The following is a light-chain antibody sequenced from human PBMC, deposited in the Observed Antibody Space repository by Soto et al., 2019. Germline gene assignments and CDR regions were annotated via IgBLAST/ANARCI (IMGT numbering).Light chain of an antibody. CDR2: KAS. Sequence: DSQMTQSPSTLSASVGDRVTITCRASRSISNYLAWYQQKPGKAPKLLIYKASTLESGVPSRFSGSGSGTEFTLTISSLQPDDFATYYCQKYNTHFGGGTKVEMK. J-gene: IGKJ4*01. CDR1: RSISNY. CDR3: QKYNTH. V-gene: IGKV1-5*03.